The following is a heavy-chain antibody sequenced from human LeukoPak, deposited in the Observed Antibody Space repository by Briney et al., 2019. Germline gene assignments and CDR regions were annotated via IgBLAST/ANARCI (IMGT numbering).Heavy chain of an antibody. CDR1: GFTFSSYS. V-gene: IGHV3-21*01. Sequence: GGSLRLSCAASGFTFSSYSMNWVRQAPGKGLEWVSSISSSSSYIYYADSEKGRFTISRDNAKNSLYLQMNSLRAEDTAVYYCARDSRIQLWLNWGQGTLVTVSS. CDR3: ARDSRIQLWLN. D-gene: IGHD5-18*01. CDR2: ISSSSSYI. J-gene: IGHJ4*02.